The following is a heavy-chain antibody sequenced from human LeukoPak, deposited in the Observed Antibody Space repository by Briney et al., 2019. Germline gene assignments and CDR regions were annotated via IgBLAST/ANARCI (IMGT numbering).Heavy chain of an antibody. V-gene: IGHV1-46*01. CDR2: INPSGGST. Sequence: ASVKVSCKASGYTFTSYYMHWVRQAPGQGLEWMGIINPSGGSTSYAQKFQGRVTMTRDTSTSTVYMELSSLRSEDTVVYYCARGSIAVAPPDWFDPWGQGTLVTVSS. CDR1: GYTFTSYY. J-gene: IGHJ5*02. CDR3: ARGSIAVAPPDWFDP. D-gene: IGHD6-19*01.